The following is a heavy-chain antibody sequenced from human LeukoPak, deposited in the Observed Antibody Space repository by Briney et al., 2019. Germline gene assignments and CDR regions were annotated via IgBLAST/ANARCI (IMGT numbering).Heavy chain of an antibody. D-gene: IGHD5-12*01. CDR3: ATTKRGYSGYEYP. Sequence: PGGSLRLSCAASGFSFSNNWMTWVRQASGRGLEWVANIKEDGSEKHYVEFVKGRFTISRDNAKNSMYLQMNSLRADDTAVYYCATTKRGYSGYEYPWGQGTLVTVSS. V-gene: IGHV3-7*01. J-gene: IGHJ5*02. CDR2: IKEDGSEK. CDR1: GFSFSNNW.